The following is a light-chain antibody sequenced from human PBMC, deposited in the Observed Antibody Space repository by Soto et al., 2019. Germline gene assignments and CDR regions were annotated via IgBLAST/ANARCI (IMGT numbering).Light chain of an antibody. J-gene: IGKJ1*01. Sequence: EIVLTQSPATLSLSPVEIATLSFMASQSVSSYLAWYQQKPGQAPRLLIYDASNRATGIPARFSGSGSGTDFTLTISGLEPEDFAVYYCQQRGNWPRTFGQGTKVDIK. CDR1: QSVSSY. CDR2: DAS. V-gene: IGKV3-11*01. CDR3: QQRGNWPRT.